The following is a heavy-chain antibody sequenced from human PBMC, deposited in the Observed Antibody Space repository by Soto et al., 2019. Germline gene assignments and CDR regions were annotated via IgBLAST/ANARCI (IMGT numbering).Heavy chain of an antibody. CDR2: IYYSGST. V-gene: IGHV4-39*01. Sequence: SETLSLTCTVSGGSISSSSDYWRWIRQPPGKGLEWIGSIYYSGSTYYNPSLKSRVTISVDTSKNQFSLKLSSVTAADTAVYYCARHSYYYGSTYGCWLDPWGQGTLVTVSS. CDR3: ARHSYYYGSTYGCWLDP. J-gene: IGHJ5*02. CDR1: GGSISSSSDY. D-gene: IGHD3-10*01.